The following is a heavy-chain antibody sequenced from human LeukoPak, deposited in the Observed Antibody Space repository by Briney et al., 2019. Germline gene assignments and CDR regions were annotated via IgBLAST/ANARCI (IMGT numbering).Heavy chain of an antibody. V-gene: IGHV3-23*01. CDR1: GFTFSSYA. CDR2: ISGSGGST. Sequence: PGGSLRLSCAVSGFTFSSYAMSWVRQAPGKGLEWVSAISGSGGSTYYADSVKGRFTISRDNSKNTLYLQMNSLRAEDTAVYYCAKENPRGLWFGESYFDYWGQGTLVTVSS. J-gene: IGHJ4*02. CDR3: AKENPRGLWFGESYFDY. D-gene: IGHD3-10*01.